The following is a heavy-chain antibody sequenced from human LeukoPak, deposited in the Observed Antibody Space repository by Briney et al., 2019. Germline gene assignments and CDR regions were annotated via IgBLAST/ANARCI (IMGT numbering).Heavy chain of an antibody. CDR2: ISNTGDSI. D-gene: IGHD6-6*01. V-gene: IGHV3-11*01. CDR1: GFTFSDYY. CDR3: ATYTTSPRRAFDD. J-gene: IGHJ4*02. Sequence: GGSLRLSCAASGFTFSDYYMYWIRQTPGKGLEWVSYISNTGDSIYYSDSVKGRFTISRDNAKNSLYLQMNSLRDEDTAVYFCATYTTSPRRAFDDWGQGTLVTVSS.